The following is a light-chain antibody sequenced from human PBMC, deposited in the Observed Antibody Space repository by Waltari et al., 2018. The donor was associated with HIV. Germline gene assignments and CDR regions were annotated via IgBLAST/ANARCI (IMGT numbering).Light chain of an antibody. CDR2: EVS. CDR1: SGDVGSYNL. J-gene: IGLJ2*01. CDR3: SSYAGSHTLI. V-gene: IGLV2-23*02. Sequence: QSALTQPASVSGSPGQSITISCTGSSGDVGSYNLVSWYQLLPGTVPKLLIYEVSKRPSGVSNRFSGSKSDTTASLTISGLQADDEADYYCSSYAGSHTLIFGGGTKLTVL.